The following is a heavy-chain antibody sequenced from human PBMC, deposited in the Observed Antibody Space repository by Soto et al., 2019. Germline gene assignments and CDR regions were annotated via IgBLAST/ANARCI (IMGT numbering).Heavy chain of an antibody. J-gene: IGHJ4*02. CDR1: GFTFSSYA. V-gene: IGHV3-30-3*01. Sequence: QVQLVESGGGVVQPGRSLRLSCAASGFTFSSYAMHWVRQAPAKGLEWVAVISYDGSNKYYADSVKGRFTISRDNSKNTLYLQMNSLRAEDTAVYYCARARLWGQGTLVTVSS. D-gene: IGHD3-16*01. CDR2: ISYDGSNK. CDR3: ARARL.